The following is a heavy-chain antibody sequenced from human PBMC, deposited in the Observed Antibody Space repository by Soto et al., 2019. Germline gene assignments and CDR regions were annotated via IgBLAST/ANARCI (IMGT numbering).Heavy chain of an antibody. CDR2: IDPSDSYT. CDR1: GYSFTSYW. D-gene: IGHD3-9*01. CDR3: ARGNILRYYYYHGMDV. J-gene: IGHJ6*02. Sequence: PGESLKISCKSSGYSFTSYWISWVRQMPGKGLEWMGRIDPSDSYTNYSPSFQGHVTISANKSISTAYLQWSSLKASDTAMYYCARGNILRYYYYHGMDVWGQGTTVTVSS. V-gene: IGHV5-10-1*01.